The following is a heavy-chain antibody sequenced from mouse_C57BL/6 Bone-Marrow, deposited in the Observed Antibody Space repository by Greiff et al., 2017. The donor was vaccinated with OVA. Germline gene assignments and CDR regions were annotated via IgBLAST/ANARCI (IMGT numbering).Heavy chain of an antibody. Sequence: EVKLMESGAELVKPGASVKLSCTASGFNIKDYYMHWVKQRTEQGLEWIGRIDPEDGETKYAPKFQGKATITADTSSNTAYLQLSSLTSEDTAVYYCASIYYDYEDDYYAMDYWGQGTSVTVSS. D-gene: IGHD2-4*01. J-gene: IGHJ4*01. CDR1: GFNIKDYY. CDR2: IDPEDGET. CDR3: ASIYYDYEDDYYAMDY. V-gene: IGHV14-2*01.